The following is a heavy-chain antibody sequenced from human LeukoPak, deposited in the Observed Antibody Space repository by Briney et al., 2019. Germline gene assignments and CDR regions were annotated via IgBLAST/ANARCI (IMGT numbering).Heavy chain of an antibody. D-gene: IGHD6-19*01. CDR1: GYTFTSYG. CDR3: ARMGYSSGWYPLGY. V-gene: IGHV1-18*01. CDR2: ISAYNDNT. J-gene: IGHJ4*02. Sequence: GASVKVSCKASGYTFTSYGISWVRQAPGQGLEWMGWISAYNDNTNYAQKLQGRVTMTTDTSTSTAYMELRSLRSDDTAVYYCARMGYSSGWYPLGYWGQGTLVTVSS.